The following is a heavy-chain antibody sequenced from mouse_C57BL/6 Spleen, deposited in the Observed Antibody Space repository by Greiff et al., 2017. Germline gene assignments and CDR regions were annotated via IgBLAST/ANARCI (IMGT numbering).Heavy chain of an antibody. J-gene: IGHJ4*01. CDR3: AKFGVYAMDY. CDR2: ISSGSSTI. V-gene: IGHV5-17*01. Sequence: EVQLQESGGGLVKPGGSLKLSCAASGFTFSDYGMHWVRQAPEKGLEWVAYISSGSSTIYYADTVKGRFTISRDNAKNTLFLQMTSLRSEDTAMYYCAKFGVYAMDYWGQGTSVTVSS. CDR1: GFTFSDYG.